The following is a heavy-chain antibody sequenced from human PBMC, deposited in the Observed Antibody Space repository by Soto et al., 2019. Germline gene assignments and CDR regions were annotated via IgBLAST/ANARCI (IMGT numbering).Heavy chain of an antibody. CDR2: ISGSGSNT. CDR3: ARDRATFDY. J-gene: IGHJ4*02. CDR1: GFTFTSYA. D-gene: IGHD1-26*01. V-gene: IGHV3-23*01. Sequence: SLRLSCAASGFTFTSYAMSWVRLTPGKGLEWVSAISGSGSNTFYADSVRGRFTISRDNSKNTVFLQMNNLRAEDTAVYFCARDRATFDYWGQGTRVTVSS.